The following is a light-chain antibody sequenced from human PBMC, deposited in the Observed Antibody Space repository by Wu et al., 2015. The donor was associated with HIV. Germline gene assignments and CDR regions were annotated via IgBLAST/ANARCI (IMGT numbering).Light chain of an antibody. V-gene: IGKV1-5*03. Sequence: DIQMTQSPSTLSAFVGDTVTITCRASQYITTWLAWYQQKPGKAPDLMIYKASTLETGVPSRFSGSGSGTEFTLTISGLQPDDFATYYCQQYDSFPLTFGGGTKVEIK. CDR3: QQYDSFPLT. CDR2: KAS. CDR1: QYITTW. J-gene: IGKJ4*01.